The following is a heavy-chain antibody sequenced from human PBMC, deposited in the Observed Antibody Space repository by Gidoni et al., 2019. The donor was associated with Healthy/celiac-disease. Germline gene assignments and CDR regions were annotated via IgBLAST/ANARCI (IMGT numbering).Heavy chain of an antibody. J-gene: IGHJ6*02. V-gene: IGHV4-34*01. CDR1: GGSFRGYY. D-gene: IGHD6-13*01. CDR2: INHSGST. CDR3: ARGFSSSWYKASMYYYYGMDV. Sequence: VQLQQWGAGRLKPSETLSLPCAVHGGSFRGYYWSWIRQPPGKGLEWIGEINHSGSTNYNPSLKSRVTISVDTSKNQFSLKLSSVTAADTAVYYCARGFSSSWYKASMYYYYGMDVWGQGTTVTVSS.